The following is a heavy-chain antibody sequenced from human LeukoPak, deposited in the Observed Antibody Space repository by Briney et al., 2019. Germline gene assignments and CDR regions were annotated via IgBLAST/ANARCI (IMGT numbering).Heavy chain of an antibody. CDR3: ARTFGGVVRGVIWFDP. J-gene: IGHJ5*02. Sequence: SETLSLTCVVSGGSVSNAGYSWSWIRQPPGKGLEWIGYIYYTGSTYYNPSLKSRLTISLDTSRNQFSLRLSSVTAADTAVYYCARTFGGVVRGVIWFDPWGQGTLVTVSS. V-gene: IGHV4-30-4*07. CDR2: IYYTGST. CDR1: GGSVSNAGYS. D-gene: IGHD3-10*02.